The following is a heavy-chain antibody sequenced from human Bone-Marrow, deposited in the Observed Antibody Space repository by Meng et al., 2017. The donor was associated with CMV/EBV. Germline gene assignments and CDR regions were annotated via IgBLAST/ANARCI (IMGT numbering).Heavy chain of an antibody. V-gene: IGHV3-21*01. CDR1: GFTFSSYS. D-gene: IGHD3-10*01. J-gene: IGHJ4*02. Sequence: GESLKISCAASGFTFSSYSMNWVRRAPGKGLEWVSSISSSSSYIYYADSVKGRFTISRDNAKNSLYLQMNSLRAEDTAVYYCARSGQGNYLDYWGQGTLVTVSS. CDR3: ARSGQGNYLDY. CDR2: ISSSSSYI.